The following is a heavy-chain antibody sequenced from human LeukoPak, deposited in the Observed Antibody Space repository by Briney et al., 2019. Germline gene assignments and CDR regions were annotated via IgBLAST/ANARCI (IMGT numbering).Heavy chain of an antibody. J-gene: IGHJ4*02. V-gene: IGHV3-48*03. CDR1: GFTFSSYE. D-gene: IGHD6-19*01. CDR2: ISSSGSTI. CDR3: ARDSEAVAPFDY. Sequence: GGSLRLSCAASGFTFSSYEMNWVRQAPGKGLEWVSYISSSGSTIYYADSVKGRFTISRDNARNTLYLQMSSLRAEDTAVYYCARDSEAVAPFDYWGQGTLVTVSS.